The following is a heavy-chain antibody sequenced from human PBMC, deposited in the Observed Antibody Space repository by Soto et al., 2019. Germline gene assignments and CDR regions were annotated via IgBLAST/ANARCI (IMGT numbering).Heavy chain of an antibody. J-gene: IGHJ4*02. CDR2: INSDGSSI. Sequence: GGSLRLSCAASGFTFSNFWLHWVRQAPGKGLVWVSRINSDGSSISYADSVKGRFTISRDKAKYTLFLQMNSLRAEDTAIYYCARDFCFDYNDSSGYYDFWGQGT. CDR3: ARDFCFDYNDSSGYYDF. V-gene: IGHV3-74*01. D-gene: IGHD3-22*01. CDR1: GFTFSNFW.